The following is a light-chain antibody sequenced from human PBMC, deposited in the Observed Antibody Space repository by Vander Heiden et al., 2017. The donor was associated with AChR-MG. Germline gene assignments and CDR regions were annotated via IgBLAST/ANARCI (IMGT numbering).Light chain of an antibody. CDR1: RSNIGSKT. Sequence: QSVLTQSPSASGTPGQRVTISCSGSRSNIGSKTVNWYQHPPGTAPKPLIKSNDQRPSGVPDRFSGSTSGTSASLAISGRQSEDEGDYYCATWDDSLNGPVFGGGTKLTVL. CDR2: SND. V-gene: IGLV1-44*01. J-gene: IGLJ2*01. CDR3: ATWDDSLNGPV.